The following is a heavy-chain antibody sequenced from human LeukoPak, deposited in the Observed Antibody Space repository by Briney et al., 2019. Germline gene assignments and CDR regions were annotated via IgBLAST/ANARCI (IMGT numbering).Heavy chain of an antibody. J-gene: IGHJ4*02. CDR1: GGSISSYS. D-gene: IGHD1-14*01. Sequence: SETLSLTCTVSGGSISSYSWSWIRQPPGKGLEWIGNIYYSGSTKYNPSLKSRVTISVDTPKNQFSLKLSSVTAADTAVYYCARRAATGSNGYYFDNWGQGTLVTVSS. V-gene: IGHV4-59*13. CDR2: IYYSGST. CDR3: ARRAATGSNGYYFDN.